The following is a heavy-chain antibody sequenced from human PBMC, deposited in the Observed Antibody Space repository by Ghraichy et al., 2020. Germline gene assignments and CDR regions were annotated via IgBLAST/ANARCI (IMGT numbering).Heavy chain of an antibody. CDR2: ISSSGSHI. V-gene: IGHV3-21*01. CDR1: GFTFSSYT. J-gene: IGHJ4*02. Sequence: GRSLRLSCAASGFTFSSYTMNWVRQAPGKGLEWVSSISSSGSHIYYADSLKGRFTISRDNAKNSLYLQMNSLRAEDTAVYYCARVVLQYCSGGSCPNFDYWGQGTLVTVSS. D-gene: IGHD2-15*01. CDR3: ARVVLQYCSGGSCPNFDY.